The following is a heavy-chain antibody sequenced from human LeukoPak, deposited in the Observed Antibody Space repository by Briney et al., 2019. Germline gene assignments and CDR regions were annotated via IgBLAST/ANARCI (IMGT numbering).Heavy chain of an antibody. D-gene: IGHD4-11*01. CDR3: ARIVDYSNYWYFDL. Sequence: PSETLSLTCTVSGGSISSYYWSWIRQPPGKGLEWIGYIYYSGSTNYNPSLKSRVTISVDTSKNQFSLKLSSVTAADTAVYYCARIVDYSNYWYFDLWGRGTLVTVSS. V-gene: IGHV4-59*01. J-gene: IGHJ2*01. CDR2: IYYSGST. CDR1: GGSISSYY.